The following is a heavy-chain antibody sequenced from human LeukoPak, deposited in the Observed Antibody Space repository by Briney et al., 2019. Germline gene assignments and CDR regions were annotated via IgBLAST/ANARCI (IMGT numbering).Heavy chain of an antibody. J-gene: IGHJ3*02. CDR3: ASARLGSGLEGAFDI. CDR1: GGSISSYF. D-gene: IGHD6-25*01. CDR2: IYYSGST. V-gene: IGHV4-59*01. Sequence: PSETLSLTCTVSGGSISSYFWSWIRQPPAKGLEWIGYIYYSGSTNYNPSLKSRVTISVDTSKNQFSLKLSSVTAADTAVYYCASARLGSGLEGAFDIWGQGTMVTVSS.